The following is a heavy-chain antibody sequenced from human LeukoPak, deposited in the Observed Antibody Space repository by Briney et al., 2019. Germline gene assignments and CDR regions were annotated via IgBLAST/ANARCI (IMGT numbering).Heavy chain of an antibody. V-gene: IGHV3-49*04. D-gene: IGHD1-26*01. CDR3: TRDLYSGTYYYQFDY. Sequence: GGSLRLSCTASGFTFGDSAMSWVRQAPGKGLEWVGFIRSKAYGGTTEYAASLKDRFTISRDDSKSIAYLQMGRLKIEDTAVYFCTRDLYSGTYYYQFDYWGQGTLVTVSS. J-gene: IGHJ4*02. CDR1: GFTFGDSA. CDR2: IRSKAYGGTT.